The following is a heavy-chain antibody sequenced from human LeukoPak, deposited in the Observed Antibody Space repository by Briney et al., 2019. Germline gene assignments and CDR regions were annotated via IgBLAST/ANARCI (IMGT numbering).Heavy chain of an antibody. CDR1: GFTFSSYG. CDR2: IRYDGSNK. CDR3: AKDLQLPTAIRSPVGY. Sequence: GGSLRLSCAASGFTFSSYGMHWVRQAPGKGLEWVAFIRYDGSNKYYADSVKGRFTISRDNSKNTLYLQMNSLRAEDTAVYYCAKDLQLPTAIRSPVGYWGQGTLVTVSS. V-gene: IGHV3-30*02. J-gene: IGHJ4*02. D-gene: IGHD2-2*02.